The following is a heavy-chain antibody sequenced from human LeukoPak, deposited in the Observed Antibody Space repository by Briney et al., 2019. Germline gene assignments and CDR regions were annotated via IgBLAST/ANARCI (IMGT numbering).Heavy chain of an antibody. CDR1: GFTFSSYS. J-gene: IGHJ4*02. D-gene: IGHD3-22*01. Sequence: GGSLRLSCAASGFTFSSYSMNWVRQAPGKGLEWVSVIYGGGSTYYADSVKGRFTISRDNSKNTLHLQMNSLRAEDTAVYYCASTSYDSSGNYYFGYWGQGTLVTVSS. V-gene: IGHV3-53*01. CDR2: IYGGGST. CDR3: ASTSYDSSGNYYFGY.